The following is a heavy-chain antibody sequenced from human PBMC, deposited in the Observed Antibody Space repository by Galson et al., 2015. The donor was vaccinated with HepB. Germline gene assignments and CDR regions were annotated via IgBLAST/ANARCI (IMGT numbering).Heavy chain of an antibody. CDR3: ARGYGDYLKYWYFDL. CDR2: INTNTGNP. Sequence: SVKVSCKASGYTFTSYAMNWVRQAPGQGLEWMGWINTNTGNPTYAQGFTGRFVFSLDTSVSTAYLQISSLKAEDAAVYYCARGYGDYLKYWYFDLWGRGTLVTVSS. CDR1: GYTFTSYA. V-gene: IGHV7-4-1*02. J-gene: IGHJ2*01. D-gene: IGHD4-17*01.